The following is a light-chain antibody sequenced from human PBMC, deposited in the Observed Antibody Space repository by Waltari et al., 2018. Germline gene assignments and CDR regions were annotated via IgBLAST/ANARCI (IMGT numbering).Light chain of an antibody. CDR1: QTISSDS. V-gene: IGKV3-20*01. J-gene: IGKJ2*01. CDR3: QQFGNSPPIYT. Sequence: ETVLTQSPDTLSLSPGGRSTLSCRTSQTISSDSLAWYQQKPGQAPRLVIYAASNRATGVPDRFSGSGSGTDFTLTISRLEPEDFAVYFCQQFGNSPPIYTFGQGTKVGIK. CDR2: AAS.